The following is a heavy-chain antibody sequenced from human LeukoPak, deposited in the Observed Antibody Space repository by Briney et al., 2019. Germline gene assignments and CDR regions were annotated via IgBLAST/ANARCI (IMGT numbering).Heavy chain of an antibody. Sequence: GGSLRLSCAASGFTFSSYSMNWVRQAPGKGLEWVSSISSSSSYIYYADSVKGRFTISRDNAKNSLYLQMNSLRAEDTAVHYCARDQGYYDSSGYGYWGQGTLVTVSS. CDR1: GFTFSSYS. CDR3: ARDQGYYDSSGYGY. J-gene: IGHJ4*02. D-gene: IGHD3-22*01. V-gene: IGHV3-21*01. CDR2: ISSSSSYI.